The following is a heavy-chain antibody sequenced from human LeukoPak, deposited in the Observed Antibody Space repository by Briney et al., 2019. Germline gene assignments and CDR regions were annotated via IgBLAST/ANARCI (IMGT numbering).Heavy chain of an antibody. CDR1: GGSFSGYY. D-gene: IGHD3-22*01. V-gene: IGHV4-34*01. J-gene: IGHJ4*02. Sequence: SETLSLTCAVYGGSFSGYYWSWIRQPPGKGLEWIGEINHSGSTNYNPSLKSRVTISVDTSKNQFSLKLSSVTTADTAVYYCARGPYYEGYFDYWGQGTLVTVSS. CDR3: ARGPYYEGYFDY. CDR2: INHSGST.